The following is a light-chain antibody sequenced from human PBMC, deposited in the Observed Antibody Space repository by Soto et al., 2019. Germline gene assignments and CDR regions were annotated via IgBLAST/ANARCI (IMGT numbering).Light chain of an antibody. CDR3: QQYGGSPRVT. CDR2: GAS. CDR1: QSVSSNY. Sequence: EIVLTQSPGTLSLSPGERATLSCRASQSVSSNYLAWYQQKPGQAPRLLIYGASSRATGIPDRFIGSGSGTDFTLTISRLEPEDSAVYYCQQYGGSPRVTFGGGTKVEIK. J-gene: IGKJ4*01. V-gene: IGKV3-20*01.